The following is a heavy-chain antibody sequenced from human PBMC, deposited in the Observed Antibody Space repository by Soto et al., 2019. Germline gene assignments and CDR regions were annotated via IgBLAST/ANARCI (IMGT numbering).Heavy chain of an antibody. Sequence: EVQLVESGGGLVQPGGSLRLSCAASGFSFSSYWMHWVRQAPGKGLVWVSRINSDGSSTSYADSVEGRFTISRDNAKNTLYLQMNSLRVEDTAIYFWARVKQFSGMDVWGQGTTVTVSS. D-gene: IGHD6-19*01. V-gene: IGHV3-74*01. CDR3: ARVKQFSGMDV. CDR1: GFSFSSYW. CDR2: INSDGSST. J-gene: IGHJ6*02.